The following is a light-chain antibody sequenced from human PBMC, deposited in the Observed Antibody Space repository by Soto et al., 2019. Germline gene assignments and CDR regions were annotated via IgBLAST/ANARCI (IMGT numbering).Light chain of an antibody. Sequence: EIVITQSPATLSVSPGERATLSCRASQSVSSTLAWYQQKPGQAPRLLIYGASTRATGIPARFSGSGSGTEFTLTISSLQSEDFAVYYCQQYNNWPPVTFGQGTKVDIK. CDR2: GAS. V-gene: IGKV3-15*01. CDR3: QQYNNWPPVT. CDR1: QSVSST. J-gene: IGKJ1*01.